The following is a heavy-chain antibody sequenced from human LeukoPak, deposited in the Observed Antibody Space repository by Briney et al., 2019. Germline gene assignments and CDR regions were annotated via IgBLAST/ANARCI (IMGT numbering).Heavy chain of an antibody. Sequence: SVKVSCKASRGTFSSYAISWVRQAPGQGLEWMGGIIPIFGTANYAQKFQGRVTITADKSTSTAYMELSSLRSEDTAVYYCARVGTYYYGSGSYSGWFDPWGQGTLVTVSS. CDR2: IIPIFGTA. D-gene: IGHD3-10*01. J-gene: IGHJ5*02. CDR1: RGTFSSYA. V-gene: IGHV1-69*06. CDR3: ARVGTYYYGSGSYSGWFDP.